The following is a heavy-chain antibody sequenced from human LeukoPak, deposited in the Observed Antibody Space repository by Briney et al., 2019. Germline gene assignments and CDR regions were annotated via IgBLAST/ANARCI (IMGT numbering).Heavy chain of an antibody. J-gene: IGHJ4*02. V-gene: IGHV1-46*01. CDR1: GYTFTSYY. D-gene: IGHD6-19*01. CDR3: AVTVAGTAGFDY. CDR2: INPSGGST. Sequence: ASVKVSCKASGYTFTSYYMHWVRQAPGQGLEWMGIINPSGGSTSYAQKFQGRVTMTRDTSTSTVYTELSSLRSEDTAVYYCAVTVAGTAGFDYWGQGTLVTVSS.